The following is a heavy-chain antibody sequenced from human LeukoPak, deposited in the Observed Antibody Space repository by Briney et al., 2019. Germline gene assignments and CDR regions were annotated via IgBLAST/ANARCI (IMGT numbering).Heavy chain of an antibody. CDR2: INHSGST. V-gene: IGHV4-34*01. D-gene: IGHD3-3*01. Sequence: SETLSLTCAVYGGSLSGYYWSWIRQPPGKGLEWIGEINHSGSTNYNPSLKSRVTISVDTSKNQFSLKLSSVTAADTAVYYCASIRGDDYDFWSGYYPVDYWGQGTLVTVSS. J-gene: IGHJ4*02. CDR3: ASIRGDDYDFWSGYYPVDY. CDR1: GGSLSGYY.